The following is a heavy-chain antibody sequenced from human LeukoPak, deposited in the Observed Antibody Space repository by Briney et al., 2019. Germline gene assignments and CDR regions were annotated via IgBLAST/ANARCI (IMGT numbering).Heavy chain of an antibody. Sequence: SETLSLTCTVSGGSISSYYWSWIRQPPGKGLEWIGYIYYSGITNFNPSLKSRVTMSVDTPKNQFSLKLSSVTAADTAVYYCAREQNWFDPWGQGTLVTVSS. CDR1: GGSISSYY. CDR3: AREQNWFDP. CDR2: IYYSGIT. V-gene: IGHV4-59*12. J-gene: IGHJ5*02.